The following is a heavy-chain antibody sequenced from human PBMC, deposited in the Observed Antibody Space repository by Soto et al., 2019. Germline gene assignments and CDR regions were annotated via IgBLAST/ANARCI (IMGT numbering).Heavy chain of an antibody. CDR3: VRDFR. J-gene: IGHJ1*01. CDR1: GFTFTNLW. V-gene: IGHV3-74*01. Sequence: EVQLVESGGGLVQPGGSLSLSCAASGFTFTNLWIYWVRQTPEKGLVWVAGINGDGTITAYADSVKGRFTISRDNAKSTLYLQMNSLTIEDTAVYYCVRDFRWGQGTLVTVSS. CDR2: INGDGTIT.